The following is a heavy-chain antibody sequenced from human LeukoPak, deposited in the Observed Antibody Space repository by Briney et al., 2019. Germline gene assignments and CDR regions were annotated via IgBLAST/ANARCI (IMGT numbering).Heavy chain of an antibody. CDR3: TTFYHEYSPY. D-gene: IGHD2/OR15-2a*01. CDR2: IKSNADGGTP. Sequence: PGGSLRLSCAASGFSFMNAWMIWVRQAPGKGLEWVGRIKSNADGGTPGYAAPARGRFTISRDDSKNTLYLQMNSLKTEDTAVYYCTTFYHEYSPYWGRGTLVTVSS. J-gene: IGHJ4*02. CDR1: GFSFMNAW. V-gene: IGHV3-15*01.